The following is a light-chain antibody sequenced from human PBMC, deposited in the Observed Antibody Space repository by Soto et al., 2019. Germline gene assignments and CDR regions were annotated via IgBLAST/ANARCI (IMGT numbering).Light chain of an antibody. Sequence: DIQMPPSPSTLSASVVDRVTITCRASQTIINWLAWYQQKPGKAPKLLIYKASSLESEVPSRFSGSGSETEFTLTINSLQPDDSATYYCQQYHTYWWTFGQGTKVDIK. V-gene: IGKV1-5*03. CDR2: KAS. CDR3: QQYHTYWWT. J-gene: IGKJ1*01. CDR1: QTIINW.